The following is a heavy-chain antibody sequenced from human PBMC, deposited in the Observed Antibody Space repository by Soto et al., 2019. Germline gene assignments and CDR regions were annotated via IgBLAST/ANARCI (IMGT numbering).Heavy chain of an antibody. J-gene: IGHJ4*02. CDR1: GGSISTYY. CDR3: ARGGMVIIPTATAFDY. V-gene: IGHV4-4*07. Sequence: PSETLSLTCTVSGGSISTYYWSWIRQPAGKGLEWIGRIYASGSTNYNPSLKSRVTMSVATSKNQFSLKLSLVTVADTAVYYCARGGMVIIPTATAFDYWGQGTLVTV. CDR2: IYASGST. D-gene: IGHD2-2*01.